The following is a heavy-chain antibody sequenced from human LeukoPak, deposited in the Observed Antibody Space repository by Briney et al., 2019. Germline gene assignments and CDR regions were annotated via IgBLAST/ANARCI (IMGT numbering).Heavy chain of an antibody. Sequence: PSQTLSLTCTVSGGSISSGAYSWSWIRQPPGKGLEWIGYMYYSGGTYYNPSLKSRVTMSVDTSKNQFSLKLSSVTAADTAVYYCARERTYYYDSSGYYNLHPLFDYWGQGTLVTVSS. CDR1: GGSISSGAYS. CDR3: ARERTYYYDSSGYYNLHPLFDY. CDR2: MYYSGGT. J-gene: IGHJ4*02. D-gene: IGHD3-22*01. V-gene: IGHV4-30-4*07.